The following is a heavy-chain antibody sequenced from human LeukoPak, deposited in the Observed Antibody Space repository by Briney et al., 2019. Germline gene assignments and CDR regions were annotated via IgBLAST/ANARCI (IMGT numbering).Heavy chain of an antibody. D-gene: IGHD6-13*01. Sequence: GGSLRLSCAASGFTFSAYAMSWVRQAPGKGLEWVSGISGSGGSTYYAGSVKGRFTISRDNSKNTLYLQMNSLRAEDTAVYYCAKGIGRHSSSWYGTWGQGTLVTVSS. CDR2: ISGSGGST. CDR1: GFTFSAYA. J-gene: IGHJ5*02. CDR3: AKGIGRHSSSWYGT. V-gene: IGHV3-23*01.